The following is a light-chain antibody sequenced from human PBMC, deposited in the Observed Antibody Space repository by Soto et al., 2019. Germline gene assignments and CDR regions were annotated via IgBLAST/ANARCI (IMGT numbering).Light chain of an antibody. Sequence: EIVLTQSPATLSLSPGERATLSCRASQSVSSNLAWYQQKPGQAPRLLIYGASTRATGIPARFSGSGSGTEFTLTISSLQSEDFAVYCCQQYNNWPPAGTFGQGTKVDIK. V-gene: IGKV3-15*01. CDR3: QQYNNWPPAGT. CDR1: QSVSSN. J-gene: IGKJ1*01. CDR2: GAS.